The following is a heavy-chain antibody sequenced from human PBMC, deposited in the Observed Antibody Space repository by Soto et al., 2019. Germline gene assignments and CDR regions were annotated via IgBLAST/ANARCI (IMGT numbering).Heavy chain of an antibody. D-gene: IGHD3-10*01. Sequence: QVQLQESGPGLVKPSGTLSLTCAVSGGSISSSNWWSWVRQPPGKGLEWIGEIYHSGSTNYNPSLKSRVTISVDKFKNQFSLKLSSVTAADTAVYYCARDRPVAGSGSYHWFDPWGQGTLVTVSS. CDR1: GGSISSSNW. CDR2: IYHSGST. CDR3: ARDRPVAGSGSYHWFDP. V-gene: IGHV4-4*02. J-gene: IGHJ5*02.